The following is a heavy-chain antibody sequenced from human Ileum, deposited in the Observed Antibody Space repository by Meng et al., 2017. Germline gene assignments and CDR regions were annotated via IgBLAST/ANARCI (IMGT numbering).Heavy chain of an antibody. CDR2: IKQDGSEK. V-gene: IGHV3-7*01. D-gene: IGHD2-15*01. CDR1: GFTLSSYW. Sequence: GESLKISCAASGFTLSSYWMNWVRQAPGKGLEWVATIKQDGSEKYHVDSVKGRFTISGDNAKNSLYLQMSSLRAENAAVFFCVRSCIGAGCHSGLDYWGPVPLVTVSS. CDR3: VRSCIGAGCHSGLDY. J-gene: IGHJ4*01.